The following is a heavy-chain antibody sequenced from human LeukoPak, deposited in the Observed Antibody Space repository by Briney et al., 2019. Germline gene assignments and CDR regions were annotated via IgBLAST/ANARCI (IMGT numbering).Heavy chain of an antibody. J-gene: IGHJ3*02. CDR2: INHSGST. Sequence: SEALSLTCAVYGGSFSGYYWSWIRQPPGKGLEWIGEINHSGSTNYNPSLKSRVTISVDTSKNQFSLKLSSVTAADTAVYYCAGVRGSDAFDIWGQGTMVTVSS. CDR3: AGVRGSDAFDI. CDR1: GGSFSGYY. D-gene: IGHD3-10*01. V-gene: IGHV4-34*01.